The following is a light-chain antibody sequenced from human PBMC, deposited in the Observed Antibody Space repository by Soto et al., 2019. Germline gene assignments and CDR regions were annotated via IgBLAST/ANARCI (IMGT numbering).Light chain of an antibody. J-gene: IGKJ3*01. Sequence: DIQMTQSPSSLSASVGYRVTITCRASQSISSYLNWYQQKPWKAPKLLIYASSSLQSGVPSRFSGGGSGTDFTLTISSLQPEDFATYYCQQSYSTPFTFGPGTKVDIK. CDR2: ASS. CDR1: QSISSY. V-gene: IGKV1-39*01. CDR3: QQSYSTPFT.